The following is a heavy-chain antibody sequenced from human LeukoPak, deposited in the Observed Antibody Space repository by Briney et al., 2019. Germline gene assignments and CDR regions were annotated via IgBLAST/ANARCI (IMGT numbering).Heavy chain of an antibody. CDR2: ISNNGHNA. D-gene: IGHD5-18*01. J-gene: IGHJ4*02. CDR1: VFTFITCC. CDR3: AKGHTGYFFTIDY. Sequence: SLSLSCASSVFTFITCCMLGLRQAPGREAAGVAAISNNGHNAYYPDSVKGRFTISRDNSENTLYLQMNTLRAEDTAVYYCAKGHTGYFFTIDYWGQGTLVTVSS. V-gene: IGHV3-23*01.